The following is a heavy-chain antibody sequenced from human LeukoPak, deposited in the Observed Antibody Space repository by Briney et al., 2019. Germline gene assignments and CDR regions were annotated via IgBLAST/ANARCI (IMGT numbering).Heavy chain of an antibody. J-gene: IGHJ5*02. Sequence: SETLSLTCTVSGGFISSSSYYWGWIRRPPGKGLEWIGSIYYSGITYYNPSLKSRVTISVDTSKNQFSLKLSSVTAADTAVYYCARRGRYCSGGSCFIGLFDPWGQGTLVTVSS. V-gene: IGHV4-39*01. CDR2: IYYSGIT. CDR1: GGFISSSSYY. D-gene: IGHD2-15*01. CDR3: ARRGRYCSGGSCFIGLFDP.